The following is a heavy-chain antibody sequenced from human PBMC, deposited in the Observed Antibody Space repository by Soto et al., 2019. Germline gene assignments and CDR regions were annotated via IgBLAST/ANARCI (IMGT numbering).Heavy chain of an antibody. CDR1: GYTFTSYY. D-gene: IGHD5-18*01. CDR2: INPSGGST. CDR3: ARDTWLEDTAMGTYGMDV. J-gene: IGHJ6*02. Sequence: ASVKVSCKASGYTFTSYYMHWVRQAPGQGLEWMGIINPSGGSTSYAQKFQGRVTMTRDTSTSTVYMELSSLRSEDTAVYYCARDTWLEDTAMGTYGMDVWGQGTTVTVSS. V-gene: IGHV1-46*01.